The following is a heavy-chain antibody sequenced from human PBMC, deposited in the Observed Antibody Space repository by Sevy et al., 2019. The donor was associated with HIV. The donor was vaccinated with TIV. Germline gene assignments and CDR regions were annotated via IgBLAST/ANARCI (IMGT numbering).Heavy chain of an antibody. CDR3: ARGHYYDSSGYCDAFDI. V-gene: IGHV1-8*01. J-gene: IGHJ3*02. D-gene: IGHD3-22*01. Sequence: ASVKVSCKASGYTFTSYDINWVRQATGQGLEWMGWMNPNSGNTGYAQKFQGRVTMTRNTSINTAYMELSSLRYEDTAGYYCARGHYYDSSGYCDAFDIWGQGTMVTVSS. CDR2: MNPNSGNT. CDR1: GYTFTSYD.